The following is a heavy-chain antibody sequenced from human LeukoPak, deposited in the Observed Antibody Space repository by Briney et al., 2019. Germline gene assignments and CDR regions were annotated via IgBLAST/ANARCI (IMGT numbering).Heavy chain of an antibody. CDR2: INPNTGGT. CDR3: ARSQYSDFWSGNPKSPYYFDS. Sequence: ASVKVSCKASGYTFTGYYMHWVRQAPGQGLEWMGWINPNTGGTNYAQKFQGRVTVTRDTSISTAYMELSRLRSDDTAVYYGARSQYSDFWSGNPKSPYYFDSWGQGTLVTVSS. V-gene: IGHV1-2*02. J-gene: IGHJ4*02. D-gene: IGHD3-3*01. CDR1: GYTFTGYY.